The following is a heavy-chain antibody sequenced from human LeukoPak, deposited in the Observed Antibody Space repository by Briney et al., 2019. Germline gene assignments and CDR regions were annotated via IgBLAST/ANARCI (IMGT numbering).Heavy chain of an antibody. J-gene: IGHJ4*02. D-gene: IGHD3-22*01. CDR2: ISGSGGST. CDR1: GFTFSSYA. CDR3: ARGTPQGYYDSSGYSPRDY. Sequence: GGSLRLSCAASGFTFSSYAMSWVRQAPGKGLEWVSAISGSGGSTYYADSVKGRFTISRDNSKNTLYLQMNSLRAEDTAVYYCARGTPQGYYDSSGYSPRDYWGQGTLVTVSS. V-gene: IGHV3-23*01.